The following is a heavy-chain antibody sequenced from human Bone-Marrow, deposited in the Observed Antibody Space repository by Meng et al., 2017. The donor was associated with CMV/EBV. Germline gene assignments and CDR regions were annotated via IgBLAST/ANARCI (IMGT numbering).Heavy chain of an antibody. J-gene: IGHJ4*02. CDR2: ISYDGSNK. CDR3: ARDFPNYYFDY. Sequence: LSCAVSGFTFSSNSMHWVSQDPGKGLDWVAVISYDGSNKFYADSLKGRFTISRDNSENTFYLQMKSLETEDTAVYYCARDFPNYYFDYWGQGILVTVSS. V-gene: IGHV3-30*01. CDR1: GFTFSSNS. D-gene: IGHD5-24*01.